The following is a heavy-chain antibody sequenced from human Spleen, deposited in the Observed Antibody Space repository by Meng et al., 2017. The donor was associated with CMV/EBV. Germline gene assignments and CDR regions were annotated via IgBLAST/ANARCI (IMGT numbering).Heavy chain of an antibody. CDR2: TYYRSKWYN. CDR1: GDSVTSNSAA. D-gene: IGHD1-26*01. J-gene: IGHJ4*02. CDR3: AKMVGGTADY. Sequence: CAISGDSVTSNSAAWNWIRQSPSRGLEWLGRTYYRSKWYNDYAVSVKSRITINPDTSKNQFSLQLSSVTPEDTAIYYCAKMVGGTADYWGQGTLVTVSS. V-gene: IGHV6-1*01.